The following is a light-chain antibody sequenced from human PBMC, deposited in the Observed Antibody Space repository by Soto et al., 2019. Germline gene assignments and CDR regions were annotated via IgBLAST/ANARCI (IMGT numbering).Light chain of an antibody. V-gene: IGKV3-20*01. CDR2: GAS. CDR3: QQYGSSPRT. Sequence: EIVLTQSPGTLSLSPGDRATLSCRASQSVSSNFLAWYQQKPGQAPRLLIYGASIRATGIPDRFSGSGSGTDFTLTIRRLEHEDFAMYFCQQYGSSPRTFGQGTKVEIK. J-gene: IGKJ1*01. CDR1: QSVSSNF.